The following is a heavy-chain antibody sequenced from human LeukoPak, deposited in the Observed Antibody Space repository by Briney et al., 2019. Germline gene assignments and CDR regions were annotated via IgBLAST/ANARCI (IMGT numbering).Heavy chain of an antibody. Sequence: PSETLSLTCTVSGGSISSYYWSWIRQPPGKGLEWIGYIYYSGSTNYNPSLKSRVTISVDTSKNQFSLKLSSVTAADTAVYYCARSTTVTYFNYYYYYYMDVWVKGTTVTVSS. D-gene: IGHD4-17*01. J-gene: IGHJ6*03. V-gene: IGHV4-59*01. CDR3: ARSTTVTYFNYYYYYYMDV. CDR1: GGSISSYY. CDR2: IYYSGST.